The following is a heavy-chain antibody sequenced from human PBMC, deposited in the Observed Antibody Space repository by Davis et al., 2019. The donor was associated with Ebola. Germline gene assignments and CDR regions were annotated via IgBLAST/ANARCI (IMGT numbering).Heavy chain of an antibody. Sequence: ASVQVSCKASGYTFTSHYMHWVRQPPGQGLEWMGIINPSGGSTSYAQKFQGRVTMTRDTSTSTVYMELSSLRSEDTAVYYCAREKSRDFDWLLFDYWGQGTLVTVSS. D-gene: IGHD3-9*01. CDR3: AREKSRDFDWLLFDY. J-gene: IGHJ4*02. CDR2: INPSGGST. CDR1: GYTFTSHY. V-gene: IGHV1-46*01.